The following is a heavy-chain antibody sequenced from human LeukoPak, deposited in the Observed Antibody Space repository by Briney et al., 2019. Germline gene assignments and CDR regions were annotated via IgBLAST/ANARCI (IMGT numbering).Heavy chain of an antibody. D-gene: IGHD6-19*01. Sequence: PGGSLRLSCAASGFTFSNYAMHWVRQAPGRGLEWVAFMSFDGSDKYYADSVKGRFTISRDNSKNTLYLQMNSLRFEDTAVYYCARDQPGTYTLSSTWGQGTLVTVSS. CDR2: MSFDGSDK. J-gene: IGHJ5*02. CDR3: ARDQPGTYTLSST. CDR1: GFTFSNYA. V-gene: IGHV3-30-3*01.